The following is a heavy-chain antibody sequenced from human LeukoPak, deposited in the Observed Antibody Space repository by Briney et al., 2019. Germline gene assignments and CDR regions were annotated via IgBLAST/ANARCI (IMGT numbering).Heavy chain of an antibody. CDR3: ARGRSYYGSGSYYRAFES. CDR1: GGSFSGYY. J-gene: IGHJ4*02. V-gene: IGHV4-34*01. D-gene: IGHD3-10*01. CDR2: INHSGST. Sequence: SETLSLTCAVYGGSFSGYYWSWIRQPPGKGLEWIGEINHSGSTNYNPSLKSRVTISVDTSKNQFSLKLSSVTAADTAVYYCARGRSYYGSGSYYRAFESWGQGTLVTVSS.